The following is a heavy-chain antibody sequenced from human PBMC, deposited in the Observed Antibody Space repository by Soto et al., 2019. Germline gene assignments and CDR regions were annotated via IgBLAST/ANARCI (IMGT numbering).Heavy chain of an antibody. V-gene: IGHV4-30-2*01. CDR1: GGSISSGGYS. CDR3: ARGSGSYYNALRFDY. J-gene: IGHJ4*02. CDR2: IYHSGST. D-gene: IGHD3-10*01. Sequence: QLQLQESGSGLVKPSQTLSLTCAVSGGSISSGGYSWSWIRQPPGKGLAWIGYIYHSGSTYYNPSLKSRVTISVDSSKNQFSLKLSSVTAADTAVYYCARGSGSYYNALRFDYWGQGTLVTVSS.